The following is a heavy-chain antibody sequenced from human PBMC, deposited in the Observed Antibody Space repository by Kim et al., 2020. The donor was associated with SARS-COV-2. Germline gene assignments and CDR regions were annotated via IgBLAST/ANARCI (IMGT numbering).Heavy chain of an antibody. CDR3: VKDRGTTSPNGLDV. CDR1: GFTFNTYI. CDR2: IAIDGVNR. Sequence: GGSLRLSCSASGFTFNTYILHWVRQAPGKGLEYVSGIAIDGVNRYYSDAVMGRFPISRDNSKNTFYLQLNSLRPDDTALYYCVKDRGTTSPNGLDVWGQG. V-gene: IGHV3-64D*09. J-gene: IGHJ6*02. D-gene: IGHD2-2*01.